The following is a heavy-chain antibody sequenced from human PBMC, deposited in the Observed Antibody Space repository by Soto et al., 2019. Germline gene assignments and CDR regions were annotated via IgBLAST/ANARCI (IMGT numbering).Heavy chain of an antibody. J-gene: IGHJ3*02. Sequence: QVQLQESGPGLVKPSQTLSVTCTVSGGSISSGGYYWSWIRQHPGKGLEWIGYIYYSGSTYYNPSLKSRITISGDTSKNQFSLKVTSVTAADTAVYYCARTYNWNDQSFDIWGQGTMVTVSS. D-gene: IGHD1-20*01. CDR3: ARTYNWNDQSFDI. V-gene: IGHV4-31*03. CDR2: IYYSGST. CDR1: GGSISSGGYY.